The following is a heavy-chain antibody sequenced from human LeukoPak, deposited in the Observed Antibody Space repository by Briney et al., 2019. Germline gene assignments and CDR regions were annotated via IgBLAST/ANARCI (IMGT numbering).Heavy chain of an antibody. J-gene: IGHJ4*02. D-gene: IGHD5-12*01. CDR3: ARDLGSGYDFNYFDY. V-gene: IGHV3-21*01. Sequence: PGGSLRLSCAASGSTFSSYSMNWVRQAPGKGLEWVSSISSSSSYIYYADSVKGRFTISRDNAKNSLYLQMNSLRAEDTAVYYCARDLGSGYDFNYFDYWGQGTLVTVSS. CDR1: GSTFSSYS. CDR2: ISSSSSYI.